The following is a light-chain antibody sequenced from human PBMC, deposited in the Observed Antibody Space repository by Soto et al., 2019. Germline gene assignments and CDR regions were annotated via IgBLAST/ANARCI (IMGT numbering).Light chain of an antibody. CDR1: SRDVGGYNY. V-gene: IGLV2-14*01. CDR2: EVS. J-gene: IGLJ2*01. Sequence: QSALTQPASVSGSPGQSITISCTGTSRDVGGYNYVSWYQQHPGKAPKLMIYEVSNRPSGVSNRFSCSKSGNTASLTISGLQAEDEADYYCSSYTSSSTLVVFGGGTQLTVL. CDR3: SSYTSSSTLVV.